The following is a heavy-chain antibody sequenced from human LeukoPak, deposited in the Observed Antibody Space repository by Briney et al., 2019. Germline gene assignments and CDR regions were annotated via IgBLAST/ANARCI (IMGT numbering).Heavy chain of an antibody. CDR3: ARATATKYLAVAGYYFDY. D-gene: IGHD6-19*01. CDR2: ISGSGGST. V-gene: IGHV3-23*01. CDR1: GFTFSSYA. J-gene: IGHJ4*02. Sequence: GGSLRLSCAASGFTFSSYAMSWVRQAPGKGLEWVSAISGSGGSTYYADSVKGRFTISRDNSKNTLYLQMNSLRAEDTAVYYCARATATKYLAVAGYYFDYWGQGTLVTVSS.